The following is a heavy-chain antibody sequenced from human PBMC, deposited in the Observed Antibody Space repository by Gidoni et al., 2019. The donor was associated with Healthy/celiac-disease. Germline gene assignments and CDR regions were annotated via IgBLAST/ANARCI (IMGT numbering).Heavy chain of an antibody. Sequence: VQLVESGGGLVQPGGSLSLSCAASRFTFSSYWMHWVRQAPGKGLVWVSRIKSEGSRTSYADSGKGRFTISRDNAKNTLYLKMNSLRAEDTAVYYCASTIFADHYYGMDVWGQGTTVTVSS. CDR2: IKSEGSRT. CDR3: ASTIFADHYYGMDV. V-gene: IGHV3-74*01. CDR1: RFTFSSYW. J-gene: IGHJ6*02. D-gene: IGHD3-3*01.